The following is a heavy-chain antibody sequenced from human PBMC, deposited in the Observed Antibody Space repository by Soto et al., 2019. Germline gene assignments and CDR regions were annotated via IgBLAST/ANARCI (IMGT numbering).Heavy chain of an antibody. CDR1: GFTVSSHH. J-gene: IGHJ5*02. V-gene: IGHV3-53*01. Sequence: EVQLVESGGGLIQPGGSLRLSCAPSGFTVSSHHMSWVRQAPGKGLEWVSFIYTGGITYYADSVRGRFTISRDNYKNTLYLQMMRVSVEDTAFYYSAGGWSDTSCYPGIGAWGQGTLVTVSS. D-gene: IGHD2-2*01. CDR3: AGGWSDTSCYPGIGA. CDR2: IYTGGIT.